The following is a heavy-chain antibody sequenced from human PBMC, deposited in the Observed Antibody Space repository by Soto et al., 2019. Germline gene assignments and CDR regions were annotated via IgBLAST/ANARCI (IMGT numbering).Heavy chain of an antibody. Sequence: GASVKVSCKASGYNFTKYAIYWVRQAPRQRLEWLGWINGGNDKTGYSQRFLGRLTITKKTSATTAFMELSSLTSEDTAVYYCARVGFFDSGGFPRPYDFWGQGTLVTVSS. CDR2: INGGNDKT. CDR1: GYNFTKYA. V-gene: IGHV1-3*01. D-gene: IGHD3-22*01. CDR3: ARVGFFDSGGFPRPYDF. J-gene: IGHJ4*02.